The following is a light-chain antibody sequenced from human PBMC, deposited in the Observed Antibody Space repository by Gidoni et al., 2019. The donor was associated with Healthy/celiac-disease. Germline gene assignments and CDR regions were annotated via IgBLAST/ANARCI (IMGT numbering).Light chain of an antibody. Sequence: DIVMTQSPDSLAVSLGERATINCKSSQSVLYRSNNKNYLAWYQQKPGQPPKLLIYWASTRESGVPYRFSGGGSGTDFTLTISVLHAEDVAVYYCQQYYSTPWTFGQGTKVEIK. J-gene: IGKJ1*01. V-gene: IGKV4-1*01. CDR2: WAS. CDR3: QQYYSTPWT. CDR1: QSVLYRSNNKNY.